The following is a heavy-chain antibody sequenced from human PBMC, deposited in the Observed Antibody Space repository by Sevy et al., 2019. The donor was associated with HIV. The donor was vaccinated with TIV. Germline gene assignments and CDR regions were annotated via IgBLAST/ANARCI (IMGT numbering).Heavy chain of an antibody. CDR2: MNTDGSST. V-gene: IGHV3-74*01. CDR1: GFDFSSHW. Sequence: GSLRLSCEASGFDFSSHWIQWVRQAPGKGLVWVSRMNTDGSSTNYADSVQGRFTISRDNAKNTLYLEMNNLRDEDTALYYCATPRFDFWGPGTLVTVSS. J-gene: IGHJ4*02. CDR3: ATPRFDF.